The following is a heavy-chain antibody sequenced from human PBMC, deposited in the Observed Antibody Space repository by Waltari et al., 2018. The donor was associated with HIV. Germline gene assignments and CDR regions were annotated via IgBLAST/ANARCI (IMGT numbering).Heavy chain of an antibody. Sequence: QVQLQASGPGLVKPSETLSLTCTVPGGPISSYYCSWIQQPPGKGLEWIGYIYYSGSTNYNPSLKSRVTISVDTSKNQFSLKLSSVTAADTAVYYCARRHNWNDYYYYYGMDVWGQGTTVTVSS. V-gene: IGHV4-59*01. CDR1: GGPISSYY. CDR3: ARRHNWNDYYYYYGMDV. J-gene: IGHJ6*02. CDR2: IYYSGST. D-gene: IGHD1-20*01.